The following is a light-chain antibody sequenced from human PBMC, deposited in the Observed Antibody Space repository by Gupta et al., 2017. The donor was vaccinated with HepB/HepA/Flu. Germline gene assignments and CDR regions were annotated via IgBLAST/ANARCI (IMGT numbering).Light chain of an antibody. CDR2: AAS. V-gene: IGKV1-9*01. J-gene: IGKJ4*01. CDR1: QGISSY. Sequence: DIQLTQSPSFLSASVGDRVTITCRASQGISSYLAWYQQKPGKAPKLLIYAASTLKSGVPSRFSGSGSGTEFTLTISSRQPEDFATYYCQQRNSYPLTFGGGTKVEIK. CDR3: QQRNSYPLT.